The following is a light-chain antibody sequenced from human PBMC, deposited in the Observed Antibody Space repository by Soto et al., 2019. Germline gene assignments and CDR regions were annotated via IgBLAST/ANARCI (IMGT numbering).Light chain of an antibody. Sequence: QSALAQPASVSASPGQSITIYCTGTSSDVGRYNYVSWYQHHPGKAPKLLIYEVTHRPSGVSNRFSASKSGNTASLTISGLQPEDEADYYCKSFTATNTLVFGGGTKLTVL. CDR2: EVT. V-gene: IGLV2-14*01. CDR3: KSFTATNTLV. J-gene: IGLJ2*01. CDR1: SSDVGRYNY.